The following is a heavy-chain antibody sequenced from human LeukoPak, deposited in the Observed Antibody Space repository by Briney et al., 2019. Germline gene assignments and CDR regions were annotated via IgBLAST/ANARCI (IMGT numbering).Heavy chain of an antibody. CDR1: GYTFTGYY. CDR3: VRYCSGGSCYSVPFDI. CDR2: INPNSGGT. J-gene: IGHJ3*02. Sequence: GASVKVSCKASGYTFTGYYMHWVRQAPGQGLEWMGWINPNSGGTNYAQKFQGRVTMTRDTSISTAYMELSRLRSDDTAVYYCVRYCSGGSCYSVPFDIWGRGTMVTVSS. D-gene: IGHD2-15*01. V-gene: IGHV1-2*02.